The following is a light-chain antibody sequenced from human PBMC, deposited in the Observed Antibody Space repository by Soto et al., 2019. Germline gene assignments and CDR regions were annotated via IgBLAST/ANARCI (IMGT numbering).Light chain of an antibody. V-gene: IGKV1-27*01. CDR1: QDIANF. J-gene: IGKJ4*01. Sequence: ILMTQSPSSLSAFVGDRVTITCRASQDIANFLAWYQQKPGKVPKLLIYAASTLQSGVPSRFSGSGSGTDFTLTISSLQPEDVATYYCLKCKVAPFTFGGGTKVEIK. CDR2: AAS. CDR3: LKCKVAPFT.